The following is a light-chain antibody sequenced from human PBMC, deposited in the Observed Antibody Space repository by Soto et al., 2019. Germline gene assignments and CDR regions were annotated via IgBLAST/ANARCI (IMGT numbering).Light chain of an antibody. CDR3: QQYDSYSYT. J-gene: IGKJ2*01. CDR1: QSISSW. V-gene: IGKV1-5*03. Sequence: DIQMTQSPSTLSASVGDRVTITCRASQSISSWLAWYQQKPGKAPNLLIYKASTLESGVPSRFSGSGSGTEFSLTISSLQPDDFPTYYCQQYDSYSYTFGQWTKLEIK. CDR2: KAS.